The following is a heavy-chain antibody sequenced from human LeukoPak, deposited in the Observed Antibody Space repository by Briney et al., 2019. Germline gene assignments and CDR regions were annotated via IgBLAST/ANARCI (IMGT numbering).Heavy chain of an antibody. CDR2: IHFDGRIK. CDR1: GFTFSYYN. V-gene: IGHV3-30*02. J-gene: IGHJ4*02. Sequence: GGSLRLSCAASGFTFSYYNMHWVRQAPGKGLEWVALIHFDGRIKSYADSVKGRFTISRDNSKNTLYLQMNSLRVEDTAVYYCARNQLGHYYDSSGYGFDYWGQGTLVTVSS. CDR3: ARNQLGHYYDSSGYGFDY. D-gene: IGHD3-22*01.